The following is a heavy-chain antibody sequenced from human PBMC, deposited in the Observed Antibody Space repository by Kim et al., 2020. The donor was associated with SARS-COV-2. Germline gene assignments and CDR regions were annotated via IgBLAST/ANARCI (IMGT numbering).Heavy chain of an antibody. V-gene: IGHV4-31*03. CDR2: IYYSGST. Sequence: SETLSLTCTVSGGSISSGGYYWSWIRQHPGKGLEWIGYIYYSGSTYYNPSLKSRVTISVDTSKNQFSLKLSSVTAADTAVYYCARDRGLGLYGDYGYYYYGMDVWGQGTTVTVSS. J-gene: IGHJ6*02. D-gene: IGHD4-17*01. CDR3: ARDRGLGLYGDYGYYYYGMDV. CDR1: GGSISSGGYY.